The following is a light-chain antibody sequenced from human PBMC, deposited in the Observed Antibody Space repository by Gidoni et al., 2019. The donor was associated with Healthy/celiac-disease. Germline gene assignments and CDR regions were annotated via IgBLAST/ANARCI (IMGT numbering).Light chain of an antibody. CDR3: QQYNSYSWT. CDR2: KAS. CDR1: QSISSW. Sequence: DIQMTQSPSTLSASVGDRVTITCRASQSISSWLAWYQQKPGKAPKLLIYKASSLESGVPSIRFSGSGSGTEFTLTISSLQPDDFATYYCQQYNSYSWTFGQGTKVEIK. J-gene: IGKJ1*01. V-gene: IGKV1-5*03.